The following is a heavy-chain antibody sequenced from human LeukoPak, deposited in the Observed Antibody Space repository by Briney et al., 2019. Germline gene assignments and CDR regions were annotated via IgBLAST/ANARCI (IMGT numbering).Heavy chain of an antibody. CDR2: IYHSGNT. Sequence: PPETLSLTCTVSGDSIRNYYWSWIRQPPGKGLEWIGYIYHSGNTNYNPSLKSRLTMSIDTSKNQFSLKLNSVTAAATAVYFCARRNYGSGSYYVVQFEYWARGVLDRVSS. CDR1: GDSIRNYY. V-gene: IGHV4-59*01. D-gene: IGHD3-10*01. CDR3: ARRNYGSGSYYVVQFEY. J-gene: IGHJ4*02.